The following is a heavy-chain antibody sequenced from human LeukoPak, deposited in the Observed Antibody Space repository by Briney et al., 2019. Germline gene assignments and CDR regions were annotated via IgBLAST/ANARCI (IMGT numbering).Heavy chain of an antibody. J-gene: IGHJ6*02. V-gene: IGHV3-30*03. CDR2: ISYDGSNK. Sequence: GGSLRLSCAASGFTFSSYGMHWVGQAPGKGLEWVAVISYDGSNKYYADSVKGRFTISRDNSKNTLYLQMNSLRAEDTAVYYCAPLSSSGWYGDYYYGMDVWGQGTTVTVSS. CDR1: GFTFSSYG. CDR3: APLSSSGWYGDYYYGMDV. D-gene: IGHD6-19*01.